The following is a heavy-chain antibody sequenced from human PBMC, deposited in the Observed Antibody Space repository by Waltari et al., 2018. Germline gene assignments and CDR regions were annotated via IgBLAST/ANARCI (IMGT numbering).Heavy chain of an antibody. CDR3: ARDLPGIAAALSLGMDV. D-gene: IGHD6-13*01. Sequence: QVQLVESGGGVVQPGRSLRLSCAASGFTFSSYGMHWVRQAPGKGREWVAVRVYDGRNKYYADSVKGRFTISRDNSKNTLYLQMNSLRAEDTAVYYCARDLPGIAAALSLGMDVWGQGTTVTVSS. CDR2: RVYDGRNK. J-gene: IGHJ6*02. V-gene: IGHV3-33*01. CDR1: GFTFSSYG.